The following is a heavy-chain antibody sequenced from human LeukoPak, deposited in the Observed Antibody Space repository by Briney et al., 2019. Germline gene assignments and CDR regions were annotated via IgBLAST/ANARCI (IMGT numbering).Heavy chain of an antibody. V-gene: IGHV3-30-3*01. D-gene: IGHD3-22*01. Sequence: GGSLRLSCAASGFTFSSYAMHWVRQAPGKGLEWVAVISYDGSNKYYADSVKGRFTISRDNSKNTLYLQMNSLRAEDTAVYYCAREGSHYDSSGYYLWYFDYWGQGTLVTVSS. CDR1: GFTFSSYA. CDR2: ISYDGSNK. J-gene: IGHJ4*02. CDR3: AREGSHYDSSGYYLWYFDY.